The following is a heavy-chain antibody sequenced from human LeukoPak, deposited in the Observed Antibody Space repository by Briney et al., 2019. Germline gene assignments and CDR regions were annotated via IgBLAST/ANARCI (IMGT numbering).Heavy chain of an antibody. D-gene: IGHD2-2*01. Sequence: PGGSLRLSCAASGFTFSSYAMSWVRQAPGKGLEWVSAISGSGGSTYYADSAKGRFTISRDNSKNTLYLQMNSLRAEDTAVYYCAKVEDIVVVPAAPTLDYWGQGTLVTVSS. CDR1: GFTFSSYA. V-gene: IGHV3-23*01. J-gene: IGHJ4*02. CDR2: ISGSGGST. CDR3: AKVEDIVVVPAAPTLDY.